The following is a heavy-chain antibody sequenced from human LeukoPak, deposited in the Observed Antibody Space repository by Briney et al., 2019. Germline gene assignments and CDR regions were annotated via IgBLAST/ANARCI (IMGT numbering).Heavy chain of an antibody. Sequence: GASVKVSCKASGYTFTSYGISWVRQAPGQGLEWMGWISAYNGNTNYAQKLQGRVTMTTDTSTGTAYMELRSLRSDDTDVYYCARDGGCSSTSCYGRYYYYYYGMDVWGQGTTVTVSS. CDR2: ISAYNGNT. CDR1: GYTFTSYG. CDR3: ARDGGCSSTSCYGRYYYYYYGMDV. D-gene: IGHD2-2*01. J-gene: IGHJ6*02. V-gene: IGHV1-18*01.